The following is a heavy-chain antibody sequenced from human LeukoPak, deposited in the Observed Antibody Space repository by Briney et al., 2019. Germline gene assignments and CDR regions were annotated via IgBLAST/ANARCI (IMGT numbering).Heavy chain of an antibody. CDR2: ISYSGST. CDR1: GVSISSYH. D-gene: IGHD1-14*01. CDR3: ARGFDNRKVGY. Sequence: SETLSLTCTVSGVSISSYHWSWIRQPPGKGLEWIGYISYSGSTNYNPSLKSRVTISVDTSKNQFSLKLSSVTAADTAVYYCARGFDNRKVGYWGQGTLVTVSS. V-gene: IGHV4-59*01. J-gene: IGHJ4*02.